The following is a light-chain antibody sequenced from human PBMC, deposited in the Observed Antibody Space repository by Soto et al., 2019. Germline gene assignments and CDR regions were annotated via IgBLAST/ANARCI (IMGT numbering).Light chain of an antibody. CDR2: AAS. CDR3: QQSYSTPET. Sequence: DLPMTQSPSSLSASVGDRVTITCRASQSISSFLNWYQQKPGKAPRLLIYAASSLQSGVPSRFSASESGTDFTLTISSLQPEDFATYYCQQSYSTPETFGQGTKVEIK. CDR1: QSISSF. V-gene: IGKV1-39*01. J-gene: IGKJ1*01.